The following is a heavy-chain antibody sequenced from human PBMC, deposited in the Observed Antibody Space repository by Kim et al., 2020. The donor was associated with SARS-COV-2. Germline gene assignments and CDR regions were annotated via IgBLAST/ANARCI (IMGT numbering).Heavy chain of an antibody. V-gene: IGHV7-4-1*02. CDR1: GYTFTSYA. Sequence: ASVKVSCKASGYTFTSYAMNWVRQAPGQGLEWMGWINTNTGNPTYAQGFTGRFVFSLDTSVSTAYLQISSLKAADTAVYYCASRFSYYDILTGYYYPSYYGMDVWGQGTTVTVSS. CDR3: ASRFSYYDILTGYYYPSYYGMDV. CDR2: INTNTGNP. J-gene: IGHJ6*02. D-gene: IGHD3-9*01.